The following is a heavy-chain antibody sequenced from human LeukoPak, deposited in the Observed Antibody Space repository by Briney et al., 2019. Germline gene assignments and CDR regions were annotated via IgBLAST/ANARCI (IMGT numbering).Heavy chain of an antibody. CDR3: ARDNGSYLIFQH. CDR2: ISAYNGNT. CDR1: GYTFTGYY. Sequence: ASVKVSCKASGYTFTGYYMHWVRQAPGQGLEWMGWISAYNGNTNYAQKLQGRVTMTTDTSTSTAYMELRSLRSDDTAVYYCARDNGSYLIFQHWGQGTLVTVSS. J-gene: IGHJ1*01. D-gene: IGHD1-26*01. V-gene: IGHV1-18*04.